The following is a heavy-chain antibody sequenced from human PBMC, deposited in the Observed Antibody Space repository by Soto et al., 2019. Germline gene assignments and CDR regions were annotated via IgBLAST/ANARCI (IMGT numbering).Heavy chain of an antibody. CDR2: INMDGTST. CDR1: GFTFSGDW. J-gene: IGHJ4*02. Sequence: EVQLVESGGGVVQPGGSLRLSCVASGFTFSGDWMHWVRQAPGKGLMWVSRINMDGTSTNYADSAKGRFTISRDNAKNTVYLQMKGLRVGDTAVYYCARGPRGLYHHVYLGQGALDAFS. D-gene: IGHD2-2*01. CDR3: ARGPRGLYHHVY. V-gene: IGHV3-74*01.